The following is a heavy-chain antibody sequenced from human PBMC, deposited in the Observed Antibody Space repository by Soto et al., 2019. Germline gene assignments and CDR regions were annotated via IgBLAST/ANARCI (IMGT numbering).Heavy chain of an antibody. CDR2: IYYSGST. J-gene: IGHJ6*02. CDR3: ARDGRLTTVTTSYYYYGMDV. CDR1: GGSISSGDYY. Sequence: TLSLTCTVSGGSISSGDYYWSWIRQPPGKGLEWIGYIYYSGSTYYNPSLKSRVTISVDTSKNQFSLKLSSVTAADTAVYYCARDGRLTTVTTSYYYYGMDVWGQGTTVTVSS. V-gene: IGHV4-30-4*01. D-gene: IGHD4-17*01.